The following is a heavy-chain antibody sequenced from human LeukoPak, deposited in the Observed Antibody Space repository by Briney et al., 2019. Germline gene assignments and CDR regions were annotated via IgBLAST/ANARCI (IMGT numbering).Heavy chain of an antibody. J-gene: IGHJ5*02. CDR1: GFSFSTYW. Sequence: GGSLRLSCLASGFSFSTYWMSWVRQAPGTGLEWVANIKEDGSEKYYVDSVKGRFTMSRESAKNSLYLQMNSLRAGDTAVYYCARAVAGTHWFDPWGQGTLVTVSS. CDR3: ARAVAGTHWFDP. V-gene: IGHV3-7*01. D-gene: IGHD6-19*01. CDR2: IKEDGSEK.